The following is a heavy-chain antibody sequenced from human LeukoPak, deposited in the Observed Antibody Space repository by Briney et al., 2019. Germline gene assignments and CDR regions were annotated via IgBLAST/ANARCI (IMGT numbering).Heavy chain of an antibody. CDR1: GGSFTTSSHY. V-gene: IGHV4-39*07. CDR3: ARDLAYAFDI. CDR2: IYYSGST. D-gene: IGHD3-3*02. Sequence: SETLSLTCTVSGGSFTTSSHYWGWIRQPPGKGLEWIGSIYYSGSTYYNASLKSRVTISVDMSKNQFSLRLSAVTAADTAVYYCARDLAYAFDIWGQGTMVTVSS. J-gene: IGHJ3*02.